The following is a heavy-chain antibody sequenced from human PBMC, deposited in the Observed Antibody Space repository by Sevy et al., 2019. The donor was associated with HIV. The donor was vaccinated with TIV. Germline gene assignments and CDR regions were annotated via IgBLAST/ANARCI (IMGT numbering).Heavy chain of an antibody. CDR3: ARGGYCSTTSCYNVWVDV. D-gene: IGHD2-2*02. CDR2: IRSKVYGGTT. CDR1: GFTFGDYA. J-gene: IGHJ6*02. V-gene: IGHV3-49*04. Sequence: GGSLRLSCTTSGFTFGDYAMSWVRQAPGKGLEWVGFIRSKVYGGTTEYAASVKGRFTISRDDSKSIAYLQMNSLKTEDTAVYYCARGGYCSTTSCYNVWVDVWGQGTTVTVSS.